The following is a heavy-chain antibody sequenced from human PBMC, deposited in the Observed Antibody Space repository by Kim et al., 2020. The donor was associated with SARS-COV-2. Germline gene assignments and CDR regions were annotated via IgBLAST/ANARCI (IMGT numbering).Heavy chain of an antibody. CDR2: ISYDGSNK. Sequence: GGSLRLSCAASGFTFNTYAMQWVRQAPGMGLEWVAVISYDGSNKYKADSVKGRFSISRDNSKNTVYLQMNSLRPDDTAVYYCARETRVRGYSYGYRDYYYGMDVWGQGTTVTVSS. CDR3: ARETRVRGYSYGYRDYYYGMDV. CDR1: GFTFNTYA. V-gene: IGHV3-30-3*01. J-gene: IGHJ6*02. D-gene: IGHD5-18*01.